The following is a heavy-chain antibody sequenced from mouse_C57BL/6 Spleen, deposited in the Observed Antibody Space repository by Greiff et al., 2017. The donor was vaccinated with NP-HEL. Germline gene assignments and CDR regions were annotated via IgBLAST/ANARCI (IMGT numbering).Heavy chain of an antibody. CDR3: ARSLYGSRRPWFAY. Sequence: EVQLQQSGPELVKPGASVKISCKASGYTFTDYYMNWVKQSHGKSLEWIGDINPNNGGTSYNQKFKGKATLTVDKSSSTAYMELRSLTSEDSAVYYCARSLYGSRRPWFAYWGQGTLVTVSA. CDR2: INPNNGGT. CDR1: GYTFTDYY. J-gene: IGHJ3*01. V-gene: IGHV1-26*01. D-gene: IGHD1-1*01.